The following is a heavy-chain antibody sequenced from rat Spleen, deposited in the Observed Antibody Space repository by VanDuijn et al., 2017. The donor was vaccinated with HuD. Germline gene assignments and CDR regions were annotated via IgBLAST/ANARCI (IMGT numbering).Heavy chain of an antibody. V-gene: IGHV5-29*01. CDR1: GFTFNNYG. CDR3: TTVVRFDY. Sequence: EVQLVESGGGLVQPGRSLKLSCAASGFTFNNYGMAWVRQAPTKGLEWVATISYDGISTYYRDSVKGRFTISRDNAKSTLYLQMDSLRSEDTATYYCTTVVRFDYWGQGVMVTVSS. D-gene: IGHD1-1*01. CDR2: ISYDGIST. J-gene: IGHJ2*01.